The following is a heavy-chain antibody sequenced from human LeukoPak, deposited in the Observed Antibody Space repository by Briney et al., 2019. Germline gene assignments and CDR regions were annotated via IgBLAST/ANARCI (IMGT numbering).Heavy chain of an antibody. CDR3: ASLYYYDSSGYPEYYFDY. D-gene: IGHD3-22*01. J-gene: IGHJ4*02. Sequence: SETLSLTCAVYGGSFSGYYWSWIRQPPGKGLEWIGEINHSGSTNYNPSLKSRVTISVDTSKNQFSLKLSSVTAADTAVYYCASLYYYDSSGYPEYYFDYWGQGTLVTVSS. CDR2: INHSGST. V-gene: IGHV4-34*01. CDR1: GGSFSGYY.